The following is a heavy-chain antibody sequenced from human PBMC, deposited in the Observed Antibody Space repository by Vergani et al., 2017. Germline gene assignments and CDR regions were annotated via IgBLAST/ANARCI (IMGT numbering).Heavy chain of an antibody. Sequence: QVHLVQSGAEVKKPGASVKVSCQTSGYTFSAYYINWVRQAPGQGLEWMGWVNPNSGDTNYAQKFQGSVTMTRDMAINTTYMELSRLTSDDTAVYYFARERVAYSGFYYGMDVWGQGTTVTVSS. V-gene: IGHV1-2*02. D-gene: IGHD3-10*01. J-gene: IGHJ6*02. CDR1: GYTFSAYY. CDR3: ARERVAYSGFYYGMDV. CDR2: VNPNSGDT.